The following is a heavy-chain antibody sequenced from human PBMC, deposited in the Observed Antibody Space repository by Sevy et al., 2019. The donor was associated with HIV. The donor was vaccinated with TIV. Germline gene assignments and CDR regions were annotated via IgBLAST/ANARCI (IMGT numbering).Heavy chain of an antibody. CDR1: GFTFDDYA. Sequence: GGSLRLSCTASGFTFDDYAMSWFRQAPGKGLDWVAFITRNSYEAYGGTTEYAASVKGRFIISRDDSKSIAYLQMNSLKTEDTAVYYCSSGLATADTPEYYFDYWGQGSLVTVSS. J-gene: IGHJ4*02. D-gene: IGHD5-12*01. CDR2: ITRNSYEAYGGTT. V-gene: IGHV3-49*03. CDR3: SSGLATADTPEYYFDY.